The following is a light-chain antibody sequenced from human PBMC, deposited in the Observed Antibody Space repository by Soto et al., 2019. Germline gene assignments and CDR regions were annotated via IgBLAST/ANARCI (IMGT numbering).Light chain of an antibody. Sequence: PSSLSASVGDRVTITCRASQSISSYLNWYQQKPGKAPKLLIYAASSLQSGVPSRFSGSGSGTDFTLTISSLQPEDFATYYCQQSYSTPLFGPGTKVDIK. V-gene: IGKV1-39*01. CDR2: AAS. CDR3: QQSYSTPL. J-gene: IGKJ3*01. CDR1: QSISSY.